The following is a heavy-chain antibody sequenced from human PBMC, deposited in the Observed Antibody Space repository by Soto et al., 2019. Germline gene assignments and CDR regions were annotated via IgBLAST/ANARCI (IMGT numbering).Heavy chain of an antibody. CDR2: MSYDGSAK. V-gene: IGHV3-30*02. D-gene: IGHD3-10*02. CDR1: GFTFSSYG. Sequence: PGGSLRLSCGASGFTFSSYGMHWVRQAPGKGLEWVAFMSYDGSAKFLADSVKGRFTISRDNSKSTLFLHMSSLRAEDTAMYYCAIVRVADSPLDHWGQATLVTVSS. CDR3: AIVRVADSPLDH. J-gene: IGHJ4*02.